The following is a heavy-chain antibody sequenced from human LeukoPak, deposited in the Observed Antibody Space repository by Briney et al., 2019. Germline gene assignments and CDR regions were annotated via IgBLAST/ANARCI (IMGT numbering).Heavy chain of an antibody. CDR1: GGSITSANFS. Sequence: SETLSLTCTVSGGSITSANFSWSWIRQPPGKGLEWIGYIYYSGSTNYNPSLKSRITTSVDTFKNHFSLKLSSVTAADTAVYYCARCGYDILTGYYAFDIWGQGTVVTVSS. J-gene: IGHJ3*02. CDR3: ARCGYDILTGYYAFDI. V-gene: IGHV4-61*03. D-gene: IGHD3-9*01. CDR2: IYYSGST.